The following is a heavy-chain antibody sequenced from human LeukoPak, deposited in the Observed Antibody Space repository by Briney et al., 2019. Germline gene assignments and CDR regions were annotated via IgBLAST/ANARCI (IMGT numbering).Heavy chain of an antibody. D-gene: IGHD6-13*01. CDR1: GLSFSSFA. J-gene: IGHJ6*02. V-gene: IGHV3-23*01. CDR2: IRGNGET. Sequence: GGSLRLSCAASGLSFSSFAMSWVRQGPARGLEWVSSIRGNGETFYADSVKGRFTLSSDSSRNTVYFQLNSLRAEDTAVYYCAREGAAGTFVSYGMDVWGQGTTVTVSS. CDR3: AREGAAGTFVSYGMDV.